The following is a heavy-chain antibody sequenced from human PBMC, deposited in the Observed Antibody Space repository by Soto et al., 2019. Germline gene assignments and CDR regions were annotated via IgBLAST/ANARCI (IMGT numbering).Heavy chain of an antibody. D-gene: IGHD2-2*01. CDR1: GGSISSGDYY. J-gene: IGHJ5*02. V-gene: IGHV4-30-4*01. CDR3: ARAVSRYCSSTSCYGWFDP. Sequence: QVQLQESGPGLVKPSQTLSLTCTVSGGSISSGDYYWSWIRQPPGKGLEWIGYIYYSGSTYYNPSLKSRVTISVDTSKNQFSRKLSSVTAADTAVYYCARAVSRYCSSTSCYGWFDPWGQGTLVTVSS. CDR2: IYYSGST.